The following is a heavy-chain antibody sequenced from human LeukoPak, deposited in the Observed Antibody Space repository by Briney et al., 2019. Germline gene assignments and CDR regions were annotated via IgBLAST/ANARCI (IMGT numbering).Heavy chain of an antibody. CDR1: GFTFDDYG. V-gene: IGHV3-20*04. Sequence: GGSLRLSCAASGFTFDDYGMSWVRQAPGKGLEWVSGINWNGGSTGYADSVRGRFTISRDNAKNSLYLQMNSLRAEDTALYYCARDRLPMTTVPYYSDYWGQGTLVTVSS. CDR2: INWNGGST. J-gene: IGHJ4*02. D-gene: IGHD4-17*01. CDR3: ARDRLPMTTVPYYSDY.